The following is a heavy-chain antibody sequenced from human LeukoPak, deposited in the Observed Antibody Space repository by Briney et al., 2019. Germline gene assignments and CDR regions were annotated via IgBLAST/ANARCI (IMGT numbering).Heavy chain of an antibody. CDR2: VKSKGDGETA. CDR3: TTDLGITMIRGVIVN. CDR1: GFGFNNAW. V-gene: IGHV3-15*01. Sequence: GGPLRLSCAASGFGFNNAWMSWVRQAPGKGLEWVGRVKSKGDGETADYAAPLKGRFTMSRGDAKATVYLQINSLITEDTAMYYCTTDLGITMIRGVIVNWGQGTLVTVSS. D-gene: IGHD3-10*01. J-gene: IGHJ4*02.